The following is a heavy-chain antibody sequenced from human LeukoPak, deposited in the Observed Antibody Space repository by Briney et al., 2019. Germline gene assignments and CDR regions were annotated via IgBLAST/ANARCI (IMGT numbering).Heavy chain of an antibody. D-gene: IGHD1-26*01. CDR2: IYHSGSA. V-gene: IGHV4-4*02. Sequence: SETLSLTCAVSGGSISSSNWWSWVRQPPGKGLEWIGEIYHSGSANYNPSLKSRVTISVDKSKNQFSLKLSYVTAADTAVCYCARNSGSYYDLNYWGQGTLVTVSS. CDR1: GGSISSSNW. J-gene: IGHJ4*02. CDR3: ARNSGSYYDLNY.